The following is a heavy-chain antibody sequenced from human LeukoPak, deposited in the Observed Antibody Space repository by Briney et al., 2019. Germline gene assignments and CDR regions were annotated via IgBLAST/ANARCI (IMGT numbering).Heavy chain of an antibody. CDR2: IIPIFGTA. CDR1: GGTFSSYA. Sequence: SVKVSCKASGGTFSSYAISWVRQAPGQGLEWMGGIIPIFGTANYAQKFQGRVTITADKSTSTAYMELSSLRSEDTAVYYCVRVVGYHGSDTYYKEGFDPWGQGTLVTVSS. V-gene: IGHV1-69*06. CDR3: VRVVGYHGSDTYYKEGFDP. J-gene: IGHJ5*02. D-gene: IGHD3-10*01.